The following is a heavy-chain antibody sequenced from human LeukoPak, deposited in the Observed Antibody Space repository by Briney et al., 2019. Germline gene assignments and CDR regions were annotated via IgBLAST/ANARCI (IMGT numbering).Heavy chain of an antibody. D-gene: IGHD6-19*01. CDR2: IYHSGST. Sequence: SGTLSLTCAVSGGSISSSNWWSWVRQPPGKGLEWIGGIYHSGSTNYNPSLKSRVTISVDKSKNQFSLKLSSVTAAATAVYYCAKAVAGTGAFDIWGQGTMVTVSS. V-gene: IGHV4-4*02. CDR1: GGSISSSNW. CDR3: AKAVAGTGAFDI. J-gene: IGHJ3*02.